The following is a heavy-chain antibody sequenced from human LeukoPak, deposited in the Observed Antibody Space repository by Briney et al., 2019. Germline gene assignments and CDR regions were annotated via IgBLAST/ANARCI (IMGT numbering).Heavy chain of an antibody. CDR2: INPNSGGT. CDR3: ARGVRYYYDSSGSAVDYYYYIDV. J-gene: IGHJ6*03. D-gene: IGHD3-22*01. V-gene: IGHV1-2*02. Sequence: GASVKVSCKASGYTFTGYYMHWVRQAPGQGLEWMGWINPNSGGTNYAQKFQGRVTMTRDTSTSTVYMELSSLRSEDTAVYYCARGVRYYYDSSGSAVDYYYYIDVWGKGTTVTISS. CDR1: GYTFTGYY.